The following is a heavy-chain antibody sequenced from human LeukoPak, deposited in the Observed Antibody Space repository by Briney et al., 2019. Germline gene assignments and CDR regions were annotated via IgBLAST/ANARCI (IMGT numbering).Heavy chain of an antibody. V-gene: IGHV3-7*01. CDR1: GFTFSSYW. D-gene: IGHD3-3*01. J-gene: IGHJ4*02. CDR2: IKQDGSEK. Sequence: PGGSLRLSCAASGFTFSSYWMSWVRQAPGKGLEWVANIKQDGSEKYYVDSVKGRFTTSRDNAKDSLYLQMNSLRAEDTAVYYCARDWGDYDFWSGYYGYWGQGTLVTVSS. CDR3: ARDWGDYDFWSGYYGY.